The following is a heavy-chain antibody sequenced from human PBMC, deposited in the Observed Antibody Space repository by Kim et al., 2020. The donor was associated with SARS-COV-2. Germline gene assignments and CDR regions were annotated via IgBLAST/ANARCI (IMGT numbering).Heavy chain of an antibody. CDR3: AREIGYSGYGAAYYFDY. CDR2: IIPILGIA. CDR1: GGTFSSYA. Sequence: SVKVSCKASGGTFSSYAISWVRQAPGQGLEWMGRIIPILGIANYAQKFQGRVTITADKSTSTAYMELSSLRSEDTAVYYCAREIGYSGYGAAYYFDYWGQGTLVTVSS. V-gene: IGHV1-69*04. J-gene: IGHJ4*02. D-gene: IGHD5-12*01.